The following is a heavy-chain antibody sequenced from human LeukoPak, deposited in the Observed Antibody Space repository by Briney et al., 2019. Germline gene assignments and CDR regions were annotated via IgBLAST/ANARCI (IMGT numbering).Heavy chain of an antibody. Sequence: SETLSLTCAVYGGSFSGYYWSWIRQPPGKGLGWIGEINHSGSTNYNPSLKSRVTISVDTSKNQFSLKLSSVTAADTAVYYCARAHQLWLLYGMDVWGQGTTVTVSS. V-gene: IGHV4-34*01. J-gene: IGHJ6*02. CDR2: INHSGST. CDR1: GGSFSGYY. D-gene: IGHD2-2*01. CDR3: ARAHQLWLLYGMDV.